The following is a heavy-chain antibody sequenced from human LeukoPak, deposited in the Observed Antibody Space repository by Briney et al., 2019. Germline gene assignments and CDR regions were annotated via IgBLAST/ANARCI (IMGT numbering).Heavy chain of an antibody. J-gene: IGHJ4*02. V-gene: IGHV3-30*02. D-gene: IGHD3-3*01. Sequence: PGRSLWLSCAASGFIFSNYGMHWVRQAPGKGLEWVAFIRYDGNGKYYGDSVEGRFTISRDSSKNTLSLQMNSLKSEDTAVYYCAKGGYYDVWSAYDYWGQGTLVTVSS. CDR2: IRYDGNGK. CDR1: GFIFSNYG. CDR3: AKGGYYDVWSAYDY.